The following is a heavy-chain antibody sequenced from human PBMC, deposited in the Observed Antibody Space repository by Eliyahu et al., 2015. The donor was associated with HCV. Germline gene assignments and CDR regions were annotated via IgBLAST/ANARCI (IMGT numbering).Heavy chain of an antibody. CDR2: INPNSGGT. V-gene: IGHV1-2*04. CDR1: GYTFTGXY. D-gene: IGHD3-10*01. J-gene: IGHJ6*03. CDR3: ARDSGSDYYGSGSYSYMDV. Sequence: QVQLVQSGAEVKKPGASVKVSCKASGYTFTGXYMHWVRQAPGQGLEWMGWINPNSGGTNYAQKFQGWVTMTRDTSISTAYMELSRLRSDDTAVYYCARDSGSDYYGSGSYSYMDVWGKGTTVTVSS.